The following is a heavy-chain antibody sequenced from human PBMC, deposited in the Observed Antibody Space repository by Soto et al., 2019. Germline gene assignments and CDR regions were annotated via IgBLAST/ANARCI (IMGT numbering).Heavy chain of an antibody. Sequence: EVQLVESGGGLVQPGRSLRLSCAASGFTFDDYAMHWVRQAPGKGLGWVSGISWNSGSIGYADSVKGRFTISRDNAKNSLYLQMNSLRAEDTALYYCAKDNLWFGDNWFDPWGQGTLVTVSS. J-gene: IGHJ5*02. CDR3: AKDNLWFGDNWFDP. CDR2: ISWNSGSI. D-gene: IGHD3-10*01. CDR1: GFTFDDYA. V-gene: IGHV3-9*01.